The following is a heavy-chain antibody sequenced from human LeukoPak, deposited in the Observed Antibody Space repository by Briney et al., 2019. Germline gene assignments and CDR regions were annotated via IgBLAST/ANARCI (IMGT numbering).Heavy chain of an antibody. Sequence: PSETLSLTCTVSAPSISSYYWSWVRQPPGKGLEWIGYIYYSGSTNYNPSLKRGVTISVDTSKNQFSLKLSSVSAADTAVYYCAGTYYFDTGGYYHYSLWGQGTLVSVSS. CDR1: APSISSYY. V-gene: IGHV4-59*01. J-gene: IGHJ4*02. CDR2: IYYSGST. D-gene: IGHD3-22*01. CDR3: AGTYYFDTGGYYHYSL.